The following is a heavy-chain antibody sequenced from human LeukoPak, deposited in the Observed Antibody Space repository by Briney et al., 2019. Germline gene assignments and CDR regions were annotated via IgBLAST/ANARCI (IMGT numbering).Heavy chain of an antibody. CDR2: ISSSSGYI. J-gene: IGHJ4*02. V-gene: IGHV3-21*01. D-gene: IGHD2-15*01. CDR3: ARELISSTSLDY. Sequence: WGFLRLSCAASGFTFSSYSMNWVRQSPGKGLEWVSSISSSSGYIYYADSVKGRFTISRDNAKNSLYLQMNSLRAEDTAVYYGARELISSTSLDYWGQGTLVTVSS. CDR1: GFTFSSYS.